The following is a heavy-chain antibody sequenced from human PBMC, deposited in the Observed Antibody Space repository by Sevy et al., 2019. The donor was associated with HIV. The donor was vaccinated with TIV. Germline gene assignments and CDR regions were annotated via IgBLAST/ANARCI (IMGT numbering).Heavy chain of an antibody. D-gene: IGHD3-22*01. CDR1: GFTFSNYA. CDR3: ARKYDSSGYFDY. V-gene: IGHV3-23*01. CDR2: ISGSGGSGDKT. Sequence: GGSLRLSCAASGFTFSNYAMNWVRQAPGKGLEWVSGISGSGGSGDKTNYADSVKGRFTMSRDDTKNSLYLQLNSLRAKDTAIYYCARKYDSSGYFDYWGQGTLVTVSS. J-gene: IGHJ4*02.